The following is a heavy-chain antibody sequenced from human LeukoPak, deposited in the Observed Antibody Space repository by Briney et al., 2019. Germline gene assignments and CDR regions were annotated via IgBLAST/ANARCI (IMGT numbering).Heavy chain of an antibody. J-gene: IGHJ4*02. Sequence: GGSLRLSCAASGFTFSNYAMSWVRQAPGKGLEWVSDITNNGGSTYYADSVKGRFTISRDNSKNTLYLQMNSLRDEDTATYYCATPGRSFTSGYWGQGTLVTVSS. CDR1: GFTFSNYA. V-gene: IGHV3-23*01. CDR2: ITNNGGST. CDR3: ATPGRSFTSGY. D-gene: IGHD3-10*01.